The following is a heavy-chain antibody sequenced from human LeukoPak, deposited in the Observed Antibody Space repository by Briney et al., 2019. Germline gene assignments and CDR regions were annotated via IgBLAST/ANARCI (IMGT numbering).Heavy chain of an antibody. CDR3: ARMVTNGGAFDI. Sequence: ESGPALVKPTQTLTLTCTFSGFSLSTTGMRVSWIRQPPGKALEWLARIDWDDDKFYSTSLKTRLTISKDTSKNQVVLTMTNMDPVDTATYYCARMVTNGGAFDIWGQGTRVTVSS. V-gene: IGHV2-70*04. J-gene: IGHJ3*02. D-gene: IGHD2-8*01. CDR1: GFSLSTTGMR. CDR2: IDWDDDK.